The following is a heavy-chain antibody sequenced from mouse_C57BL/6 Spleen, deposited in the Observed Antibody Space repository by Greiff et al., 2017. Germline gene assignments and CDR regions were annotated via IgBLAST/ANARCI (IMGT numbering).Heavy chain of an antibody. D-gene: IGHD3-2*02. CDR3: ARQGSGYGAMDY. Sequence: EVKLVESGGGLVKPGGSLKLSCAASGFTFSSYTMSWVRPTPEKRLEWVATISGGGGNTYYPDSVKGRFTISRDNAKNTLYLQMSSLRSEDTALYYCARQGSGYGAMDYWGQGTSVTVSS. CDR1: GFTFSSYT. J-gene: IGHJ4*01. V-gene: IGHV5-9*01. CDR2: ISGGGGNT.